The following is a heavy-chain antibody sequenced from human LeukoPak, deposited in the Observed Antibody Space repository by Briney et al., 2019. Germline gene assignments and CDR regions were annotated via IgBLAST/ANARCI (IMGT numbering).Heavy chain of an antibody. CDR1: GFTFDDYA. CDR3: ARVIVTVPGQSDYFDY. D-gene: IGHD2/OR15-2a*01. Sequence: GGSLRLSCAASGFTFDDYAMHWVRQAPGKGLEWVSGISWNSGSIGYADSVKGRFTISRDNAKNSLYLQMNSLRAEDTAVYSCARVIVTVPGQSDYFDYWGQGTLVTFSS. CDR2: ISWNSGSI. V-gene: IGHV3-9*01. J-gene: IGHJ4*02.